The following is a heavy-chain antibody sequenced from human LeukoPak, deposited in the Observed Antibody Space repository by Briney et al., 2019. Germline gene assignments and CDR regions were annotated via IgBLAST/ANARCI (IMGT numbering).Heavy chain of an antibody. CDR1: GYTLTSYG. CDR3: ARDSAFSGSSHAFDI. V-gene: IGHV1-18*01. Sequence: ASVKVSCKASGYTLTSYGISWVRQAPGQGLEWMGWISAYNGNTNYAQKLQGRVTMTTDTSTSTAYMELRSLRSDDTAVYYCARDSAFSGSSHAFDIWGQGTMVTVSS. D-gene: IGHD3-3*02. CDR2: ISAYNGNT. J-gene: IGHJ3*02.